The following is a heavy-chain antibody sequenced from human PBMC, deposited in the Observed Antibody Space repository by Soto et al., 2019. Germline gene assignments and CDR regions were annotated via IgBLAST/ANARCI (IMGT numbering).Heavy chain of an antibody. V-gene: IGHV3-30*03. Sequence: GGSLRLSCAASGFTFSSYGMHWVRQAPGKGLEWVTLISFDGSNKYYADSVKGRFTISRDNSENTLYLQMNSLRAEDTAVYYCARVAAARFYYYSLDVWGQGTTVTVSS. D-gene: IGHD6-13*01. CDR3: ARVAAARFYYYSLDV. J-gene: IGHJ6*02. CDR2: ISFDGSNK. CDR1: GFTFSSYG.